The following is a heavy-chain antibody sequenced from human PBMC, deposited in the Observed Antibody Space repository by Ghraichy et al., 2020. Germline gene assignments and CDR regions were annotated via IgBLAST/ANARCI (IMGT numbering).Heavy chain of an antibody. D-gene: IGHD4-17*01. V-gene: IGHV4-59*08. Sequence: SETLSLTCTVSGGSISSYYWSWIRQPPGKGLEWIGYIYYNGNTNYNPSLKSRVTISLDTSKTQFSLKLNSVSAADTAVYYCARHDYGDYTGSSDYFDYWGQGILVTVSS. CDR1: GGSISSYY. CDR3: ARHDYGDYTGSSDYFDY. J-gene: IGHJ4*02. CDR2: IYYNGNT.